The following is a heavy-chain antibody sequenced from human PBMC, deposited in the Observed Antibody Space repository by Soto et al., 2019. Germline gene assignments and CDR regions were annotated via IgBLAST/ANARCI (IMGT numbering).Heavy chain of an antibody. CDR2: ISGGGGTT. CDR3: AKAMSTPSRPRKYFDY. J-gene: IGHJ4*02. D-gene: IGHD6-6*01. V-gene: IGHV3-23*01. Sequence: EVQLLESGGDLVQPGGSLRLSCAASGFTFSNFAMSWVRQAPGKGLEGVSVISGGGGTTYYADSVKGRFTISRDNSKNTLYLQRDSLRAEDTALYYCAKAMSTPSRPRKYFDYWGQGTLVTVSS. CDR1: GFTFSNFA.